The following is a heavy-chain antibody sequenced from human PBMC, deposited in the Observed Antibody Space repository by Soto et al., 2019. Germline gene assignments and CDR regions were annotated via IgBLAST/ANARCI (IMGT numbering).Heavy chain of an antibody. D-gene: IGHD3-22*01. J-gene: IGHJ6*02. Sequence: GESLNICCKGSGYSFTSYWICWVRQMPGKGLEWMGIIYPGDSDTRYSPSFQGQVTISADKSISTAYLQWGSLKASDTAMYYCAIGLYYYDSSGYYYDYYGMDVWGQGTTVTVSS. V-gene: IGHV5-51*01. CDR3: AIGLYYYDSSGYYYDYYGMDV. CDR2: IYPGDSDT. CDR1: GYSFTSYW.